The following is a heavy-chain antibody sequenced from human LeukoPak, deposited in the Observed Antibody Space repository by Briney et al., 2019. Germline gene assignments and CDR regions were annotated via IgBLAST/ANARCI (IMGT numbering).Heavy chain of an antibody. J-gene: IGHJ6*02. CDR1: GYTCTSYD. CDR3: ARGCSGGSCNGMGV. CDR2: MNPSGGNT. D-gene: IGHD2-15*01. V-gene: IGHV1-8*01. Sequence: ASVRVSCKASGYTCTSYDINWVRQATGLGLEWMGWMNPSGGNTGYAQKFPGRVTMTRDTSIRTAYMELSNLRSEDTAVYYCARGCSGGSCNGMGVWGQGTTVTVSS.